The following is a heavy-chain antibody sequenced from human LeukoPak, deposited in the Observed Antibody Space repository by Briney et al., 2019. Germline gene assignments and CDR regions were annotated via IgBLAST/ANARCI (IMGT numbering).Heavy chain of an antibody. CDR3: ARSNIVDTAMAAFDY. J-gene: IGHJ4*02. CDR1: GGSIGSGSYY. V-gene: IGHV4-61*02. D-gene: IGHD5-18*01. CDR2: IYTSGST. Sequence: PSQTLSLTCTVSGGSIGSGSYYWSWLRQPAGKGLEWIGRIYTSGSTNYNPSLKSRVTISVDTSKNQFSLKLSSVTAADTAVYYCARSNIVDTAMAAFDYWGQGTLVTVSS.